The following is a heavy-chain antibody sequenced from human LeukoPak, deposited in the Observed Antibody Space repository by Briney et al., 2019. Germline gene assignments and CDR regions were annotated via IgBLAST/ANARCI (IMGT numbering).Heavy chain of an antibody. CDR3: ARATDILTGYYRDAFDI. Sequence: ASVKVSCKASGGTFSSYAISWVRQAPGQGLEWMGGIIPIFGTANYAQKFQGRVTITADESTSTAYMELSSLRSEDTAVYYCARATDILTGYYRDAFDIWGQGTMVTVSS. V-gene: IGHV1-69*13. J-gene: IGHJ3*02. CDR1: GGTFSSYA. D-gene: IGHD3-9*01. CDR2: IIPIFGTA.